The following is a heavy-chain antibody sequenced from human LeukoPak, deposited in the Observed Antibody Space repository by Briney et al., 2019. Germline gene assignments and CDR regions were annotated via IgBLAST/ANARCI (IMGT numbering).Heavy chain of an antibody. CDR1: GFTINNNY. CDR3: ARDSAFSSYSN. D-gene: IGHD2-15*01. CDR2: IYSDRST. V-gene: IGHV3-53*01. J-gene: IGHJ1*01. Sequence: GGSLRLSCTASGFTINNNYMSWVRQAPGKGLEWVAIIYSDRSTYYPESVKGRFTISRDDSKNTLLLQMDSLRVEDTAIYCCARDSAFSSYSNWGQGTLVTVSS.